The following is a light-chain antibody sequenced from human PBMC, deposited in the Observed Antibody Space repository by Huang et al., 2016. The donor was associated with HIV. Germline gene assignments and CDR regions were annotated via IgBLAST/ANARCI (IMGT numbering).Light chain of an antibody. J-gene: IGKJ2*01. V-gene: IGKV3D-20*01. CDR1: QTVRNRF. Sequence: EIVLTQSPATLYLSPGERDTLSCGATQTVRNRFLAWFQQKPGRAPRLLIYDASVRPTVIPDRFSGRGSGTDFALTINSLEPEDFAMYYCQQYGDSSYSFGQGTELQIK. CDR2: DAS. CDR3: QQYGDSSYS.